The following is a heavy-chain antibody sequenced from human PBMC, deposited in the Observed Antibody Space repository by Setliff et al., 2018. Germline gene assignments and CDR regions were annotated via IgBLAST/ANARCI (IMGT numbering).Heavy chain of an antibody. CDR2: IIPFFGTA. CDR3: ARGHEYSNYVYSWFGP. D-gene: IGHD4-4*01. CDR1: GGTFSSSA. Sequence: SVKVSCKASGGTFSSSAISWVRQAPGQGLEWVGRIIPFFGTANSAQKFQGRVTITRDTSASTAYMELSSLRSEDTALYYCARGHEYSNYVYSWFGPWGRGTLVTVSS. J-gene: IGHJ5*02. V-gene: IGHV1-69*05.